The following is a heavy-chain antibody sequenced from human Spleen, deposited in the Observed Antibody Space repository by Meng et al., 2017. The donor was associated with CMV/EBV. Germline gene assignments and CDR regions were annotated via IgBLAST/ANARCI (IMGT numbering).Heavy chain of an antibody. Sequence: SGGSVSSGSYYWSWIRQPPGKGLEWIGYIYYSGSTNYNPSLKSRVTISVDTSKNQFSLKLSSVTAADTAVYYCARTGVVTPDDAFDIWGQGTMVTVSS. D-gene: IGHD3-3*01. CDR3: ARTGVVTPDDAFDI. J-gene: IGHJ3*02. CDR2: IYYSGST. V-gene: IGHV4-61*01. CDR1: GGSVSSGSYY.